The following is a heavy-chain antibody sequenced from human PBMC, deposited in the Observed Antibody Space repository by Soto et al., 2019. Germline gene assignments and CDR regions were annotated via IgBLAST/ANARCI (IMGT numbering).Heavy chain of an antibody. D-gene: IGHD6-19*01. Sequence: EEQLVESGGGLVKPGGSLRLSCSVSGFNLTFYTMNWFRQAPGKGLEWVASISTSGAFIYYADSVEGRFTISRDNVRNSLFLQMNSLRPEDTAVYFCARVTEAYSPDTAVATRSPFDWFDPWGQGTLVTVSS. CDR2: ISTSGAFI. J-gene: IGHJ5*02. V-gene: IGHV3-21*01. CDR1: GFNLTFYT. CDR3: ARVTEAYSPDTAVATRSPFDWFDP.